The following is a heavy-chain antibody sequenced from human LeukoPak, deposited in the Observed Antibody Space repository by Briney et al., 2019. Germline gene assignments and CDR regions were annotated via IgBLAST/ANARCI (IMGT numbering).Heavy chain of an antibody. J-gene: IGHJ5*02. CDR3: ARGTIVVVPAAIGWFDP. V-gene: IGHV1-69*13. Sequence: SVKVSCKASGGTFSSYAISWARQAPGQGLEWMGGIIPIFGTANYAQKFQGRVTITADESTSTAYMELSNLRSEDTAVYYCARGTIVVVPAAIGWFDPWGQGTLVTVSS. CDR2: IIPIFGTA. D-gene: IGHD2-2*01. CDR1: GGTFSSYA.